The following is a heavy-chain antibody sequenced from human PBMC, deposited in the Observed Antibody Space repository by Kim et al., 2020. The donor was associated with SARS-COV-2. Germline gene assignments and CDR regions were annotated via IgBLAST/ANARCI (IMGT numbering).Heavy chain of an antibody. CDR3: ARPRQDFYYYFGMDV. J-gene: IGHJ6*02. Sequence: GGSLRLSCAASGFIFSKYGMHWVRQAPGRGLEWVAVISNDGTNSYYADSVKGRFTISRDDSKNMLYLQMNSLRAAGTAVYYCARPRQDFYYYFGMDVWGQGTTVTVSS. CDR1: GFIFSKYG. V-gene: IGHV3-30*12. CDR2: ISNDGTNS.